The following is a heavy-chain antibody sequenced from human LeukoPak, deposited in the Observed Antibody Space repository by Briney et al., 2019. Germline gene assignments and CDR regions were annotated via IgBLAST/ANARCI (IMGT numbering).Heavy chain of an antibody. CDR3: ARAAGVVAAIGRLVEGYFDY. J-gene: IGHJ4*02. D-gene: IGHD2-15*01. CDR2: FSGRVGST. CDR1: GFTFSRYA. Sequence: GGSRRLSCAASGFTFSRYAVSWVRQAEGKWMEWVAGFSGRVGSTYYGSSGKGRFILPRDHSKNTLYLQMNSLRAEDTAVYYCARAAGVVAAIGRLVEGYFDYWGQGTLVTVSS. V-gene: IGHV3-23*02.